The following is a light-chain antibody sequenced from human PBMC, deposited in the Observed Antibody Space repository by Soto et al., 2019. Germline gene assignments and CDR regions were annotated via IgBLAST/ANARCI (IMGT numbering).Light chain of an antibody. CDR2: EVT. Sequence: QSALTQPASVSGTPGQSITISCTGISSYVGPHDLVSWYQQHPGKAPKLMVYEVTKRPSGVSNRFSGSKSGNTASLTISGLQAEDEADYYCCSYVGSSTHVFGAGTKVTVL. CDR1: SSYVGPHDL. V-gene: IGLV2-23*02. J-gene: IGLJ1*01. CDR3: CSYVGSSTHV.